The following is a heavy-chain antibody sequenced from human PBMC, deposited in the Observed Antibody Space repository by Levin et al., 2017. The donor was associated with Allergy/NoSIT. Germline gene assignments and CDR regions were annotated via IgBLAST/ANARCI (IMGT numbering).Heavy chain of an antibody. V-gene: IGHV1-69*06. J-gene: IGHJ3*01. Sequence: SVKVSCKASGGSFSSYAFSWVRQAPGQGLEWMGGIIPMSAKANFAQTFQDRVTITADKSTTTAYMGLSSLRSEDPAAYYFALASGPAAVYLWGQETTLTVSS. CDR3: ALASGPAAVYL. CDR1: GGSFSSYA. CDR2: IIPMSAKA.